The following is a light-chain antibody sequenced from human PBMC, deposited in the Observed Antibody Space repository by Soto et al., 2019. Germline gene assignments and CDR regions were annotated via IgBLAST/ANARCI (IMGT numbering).Light chain of an antibody. J-gene: IGKJ1*01. Sequence: EVVLTQSPGTLSLSPGERATLSCRASQSVSSSYLAWYQQKPGQAPRLRIYGASTRATGIPDRFSGSGSGTDFTLTISRLEPEEFAVYYCQQYTGSPWTFGQGPKVEI. V-gene: IGKV3-20*01. CDR3: QQYTGSPWT. CDR1: QSVSSSY. CDR2: GAS.